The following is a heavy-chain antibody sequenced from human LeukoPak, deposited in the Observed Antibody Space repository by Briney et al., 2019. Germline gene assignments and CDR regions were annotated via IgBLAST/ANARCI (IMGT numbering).Heavy chain of an antibody. Sequence: GALRLSCAASGFTFSSYAMSWVRQAPGKGLEWVSAISGSGGSTYYADSVKGRFTISRDNSKNTLYLQMNSLRAEDTAVYYCAKVPYYDSSGLPPDFDYWGQGTLVTVSS. D-gene: IGHD3-22*01. V-gene: IGHV3-23*01. J-gene: IGHJ4*02. CDR1: GFTFSSYA. CDR3: AKVPYYDSSGLPPDFDY. CDR2: ISGSGGST.